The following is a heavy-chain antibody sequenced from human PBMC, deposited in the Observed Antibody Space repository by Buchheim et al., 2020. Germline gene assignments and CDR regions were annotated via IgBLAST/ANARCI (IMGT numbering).Heavy chain of an antibody. CDR2: ISYDGSNK. D-gene: IGHD6-6*01. V-gene: IGHV3-30-3*01. Sequence: VQLLESGGGLVQPGGSLRLSCAASGFTFSSYAMSWVRQAPGKGLEWVAVISYDGSNKYYADSVKGRFTISRDNSKNTLYLQMNSLRAEDTAVYYCAREAGAARPLDPWGQGTL. CDR3: AREAGAARPLDP. J-gene: IGHJ5*02. CDR1: GFTFSSYA.